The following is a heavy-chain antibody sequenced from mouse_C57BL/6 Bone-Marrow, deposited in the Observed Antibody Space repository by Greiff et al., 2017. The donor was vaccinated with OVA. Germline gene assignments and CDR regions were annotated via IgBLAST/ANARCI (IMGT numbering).Heavy chain of an antibody. V-gene: IGHV1-55*01. CDR3: SRGGLPDGDY. CDR2: IYPGSGST. CDR1: GYTFTSYW. J-gene: IGHJ4*01. D-gene: IGHD3-1*01. Sequence: QVQLQQSGAELVKPGASVKMSCKASGYTFTSYWITWVKQRPGQGLAWIGDIYPGSGSTKYNEKFKSKATLTVETSSSTAYMQLSSLTSEDSAGYDCSRGGLPDGDYWGQGTSGTVSS.